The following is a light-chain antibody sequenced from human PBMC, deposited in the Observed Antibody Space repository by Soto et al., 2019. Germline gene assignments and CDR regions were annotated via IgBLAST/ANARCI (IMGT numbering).Light chain of an antibody. CDR1: RSSSTY. Sequence: ETVLTQSPATLSLSPGERATLSCRASRSSSTYLDWYQQKPGQAPRLLIDEASNRATRSAPRFRGRGAGTDFTLTSSSVEPEAFAVYICQQRSNGPPTFGQGTRLDI. CDR3: QQRSNGPPT. CDR2: EAS. J-gene: IGKJ5*01. V-gene: IGKV3-11*01.